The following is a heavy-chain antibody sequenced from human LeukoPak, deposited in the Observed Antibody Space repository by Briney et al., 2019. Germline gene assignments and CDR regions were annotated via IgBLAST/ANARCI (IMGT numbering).Heavy chain of an antibody. V-gene: IGHV3-30*03. CDR3: ARVFWSGYYHFDY. CDR2: ISYDGSNK. D-gene: IGHD3-3*01. CDR1: GFTFSSYG. Sequence: GGSLRLSCAASGFTFSSYGMHWVRQAPGKGLEWLAVISYDGSNKYYADSVKGRFTISRDNSKNTLYLQMNSLRAEDTAVYYCARVFWSGYYHFDYWGQGTLVTVSS. J-gene: IGHJ4*02.